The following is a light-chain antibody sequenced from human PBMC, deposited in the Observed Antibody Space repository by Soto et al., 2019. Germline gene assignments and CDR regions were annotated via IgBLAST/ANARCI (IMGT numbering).Light chain of an antibody. CDR3: QQSGSSFYT. J-gene: IGKJ2*01. Sequence: EIVLTQSPGTLSLSPGERATLSCRASQSVSSAYLAWYQQIPGQAPRLLIYGASSRATGIPDRFSGSESGTDVTLTISGLEPEYFAVYYCQQSGSSFYTFGQGTKLEIK. CDR2: GAS. V-gene: IGKV3-20*01. CDR1: QSVSSAY.